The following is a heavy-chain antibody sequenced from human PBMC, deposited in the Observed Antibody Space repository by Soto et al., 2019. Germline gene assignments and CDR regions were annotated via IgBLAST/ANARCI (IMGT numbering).Heavy chain of an antibody. Sequence: GESLKISCKGSGYSFTSYWIGWVRQMPGKGLEWMGIIYPGDSDTRYSPSFQGQVTISADKSISTAYLQWSSLKASDTAMYYCARCVITMVRGVITGMDVWGQGTTVTVSS. CDR3: ARCVITMVRGVITGMDV. J-gene: IGHJ6*02. CDR1: GYSFTSYW. V-gene: IGHV5-51*01. CDR2: IYPGDSDT. D-gene: IGHD3-10*01.